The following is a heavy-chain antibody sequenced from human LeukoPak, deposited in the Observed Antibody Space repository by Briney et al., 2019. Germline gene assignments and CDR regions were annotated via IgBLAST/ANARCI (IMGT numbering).Heavy chain of an antibody. CDR2: ISSNGGST. CDR3: ARDRASYYDY. CDR1: GFTFSSYA. J-gene: IGHJ4*02. D-gene: IGHD3-10*01. V-gene: IGHV3-64*01. Sequence: GGSLRLSCAASGFTFSSYAMHWVCQAPGKGLEYVSAISSNGGSTYYANSVKGRFTISRDNSKNTLYLQMGSLRAEDMAVYYCARDRASYYDYWGQGTLVTVSS.